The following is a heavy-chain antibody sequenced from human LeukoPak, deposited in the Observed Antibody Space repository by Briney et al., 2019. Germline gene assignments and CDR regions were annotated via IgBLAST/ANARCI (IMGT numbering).Heavy chain of an antibody. Sequence: GASVKVSCKASGYTFTSHGISWVRQAPGQGLEWMGWISAYNGNTNYAQKLQGRVTMTTDTSTSTAYMELRSLRSDDTAVYYCARDQGCDFWSGYCDAFDIWGQGTMVTVSS. J-gene: IGHJ3*02. CDR3: ARDQGCDFWSGYCDAFDI. CDR1: GYTFTSHG. V-gene: IGHV1-18*01. CDR2: ISAYNGNT. D-gene: IGHD3-3*01.